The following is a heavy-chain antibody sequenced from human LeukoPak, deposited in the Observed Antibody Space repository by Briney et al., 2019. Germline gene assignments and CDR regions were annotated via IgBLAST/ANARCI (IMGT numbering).Heavy chain of an antibody. CDR3: ARGTRGSWAMIDAFDI. J-gene: IGHJ3*02. Sequence: PSETLSLTFTVSGGSISSYYWSWIRQPPGKGLEWIGYIYYSGSTNYNPSLKSRVTISVDTSKNQFSLKLSSVTAADTAVYYCARGTRGSWAMIDAFDIWGQGTMVTVSS. D-gene: IGHD3-22*01. CDR1: GGSISSYY. V-gene: IGHV4-59*01. CDR2: IYYSGST.